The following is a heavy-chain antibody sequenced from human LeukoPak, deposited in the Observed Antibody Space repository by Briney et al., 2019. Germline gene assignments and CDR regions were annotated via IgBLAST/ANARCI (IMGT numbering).Heavy chain of an antibody. D-gene: IGHD3-22*01. CDR3: ARDPMIVGGGYFDY. Sequence: GGSLRLSCAASGFTFSSYNMHWVRQAPGKGLEWVSSISSYSSYIYYADSVKGRFTISRDNAKNSLYLQMNSLRAEDTSVYYCARDPMIVGGGYFDYWGQGSLVTVSS. CDR1: GFTFSSYN. CDR2: ISSYSSYI. J-gene: IGHJ4*02. V-gene: IGHV3-21*01.